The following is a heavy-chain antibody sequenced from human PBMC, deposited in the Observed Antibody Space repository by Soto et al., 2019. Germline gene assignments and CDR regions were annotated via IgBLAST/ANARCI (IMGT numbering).Heavy chain of an antibody. J-gene: IGHJ6*02. D-gene: IGHD2-21*02. V-gene: IGHV3-23*01. CDR3: AKAFPYCGGDCYHPGGDYYYYYGMDV. CDR2: ISGSGGST. Sequence: PGGSLRLSCAASGFTFSSYAMSWVRQAPGKGLEWVSAISGSGGSTYYADSVKGRFTISRDNSKNTLYLQMNSLRAEDTAVYYCAKAFPYCGGDCYHPGGDYYYYYGMDVWGQGTTVTVSS. CDR1: GFTFSSYA.